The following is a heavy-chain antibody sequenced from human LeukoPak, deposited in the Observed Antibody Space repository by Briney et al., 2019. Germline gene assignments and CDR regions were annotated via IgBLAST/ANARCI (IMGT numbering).Heavy chain of an antibody. V-gene: IGHV4-59*01. Sequence: SETLSLTCTVSGSMYNYYWSWIRQPPGKGLEWIGYIHYNGITNYNPSLKSRVTISVDTSKNQFSLKLSSVTAADTAVYYCANTRGTLGYLVGGAFDFWGQGTLVTVSS. CDR2: IHYNGIT. D-gene: IGHD2-15*01. J-gene: IGHJ4*02. CDR3: ANTRGTLGYLVGGAFDF. CDR1: GSMYNYY.